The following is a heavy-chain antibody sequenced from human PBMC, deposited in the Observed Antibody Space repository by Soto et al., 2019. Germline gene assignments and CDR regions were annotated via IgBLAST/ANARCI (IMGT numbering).Heavy chain of an antibody. CDR2: IYYSGST. Sequence: QVQLQESGPGLVKPSETLSLTCTVSGGSVSSGSYYWSWIRQPPGKGLEWIGYIYYSGSTNYNPSLKSRVTISVDTSKNQFSLKLSSVTAADTAVYYCARVPSGYYFDYWGQGTLVTVSS. CDR3: ARVPSGYYFDY. CDR1: GGSVSSGSYY. D-gene: IGHD6-25*01. J-gene: IGHJ4*02. V-gene: IGHV4-61*01.